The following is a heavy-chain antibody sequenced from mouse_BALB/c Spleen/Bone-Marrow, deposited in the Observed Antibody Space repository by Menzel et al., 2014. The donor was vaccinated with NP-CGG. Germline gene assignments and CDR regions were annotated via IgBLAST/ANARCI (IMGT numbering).Heavy chain of an antibody. J-gene: IGHJ3*01. Sequence: QVKLLQSGPELVRPGVSVKISCTGSGYTFTDYAMHWVQQSHAKCLEWIGVISTYSGNINYNQSFKGKAIITVDKSSSTTYMELTRLATEDSAIYYCARTGYGYGWFAYWGQGTLVTVSA. V-gene: IGHV1-67*01. CDR3: ARTGYGYGWFAY. CDR1: GYTFTDYA. CDR2: ISTYSGNI. D-gene: IGHD2-2*01.